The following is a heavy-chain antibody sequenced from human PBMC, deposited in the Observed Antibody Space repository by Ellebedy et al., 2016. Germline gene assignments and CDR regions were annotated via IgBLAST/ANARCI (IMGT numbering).Heavy chain of an antibody. Sequence: LRLXXAVSGDSITGGGFFWSWFRQHPATCQVWIGDIDNRGTTYYNPSLKSRVTISGDTSKNQFYLKLSSVAAADTAVYYCARRFYDSSGWWIWFDPWGQGTLVTVSS. CDR3: ARRFYDSSGWWIWFDP. CDR2: IDNRGTT. CDR1: GDSITGGGFF. J-gene: IGHJ5*02. D-gene: IGHD3-22*01. V-gene: IGHV4-31*11.